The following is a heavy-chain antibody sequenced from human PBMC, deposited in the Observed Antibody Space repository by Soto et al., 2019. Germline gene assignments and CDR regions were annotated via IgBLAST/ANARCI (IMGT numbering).Heavy chain of an antibody. CDR1: GFTFSGHW. J-gene: IGHJ4*02. D-gene: IGHD1-26*01. CDR2: IDTDGSTGGT. V-gene: IGHV3-74*03. CDR3: ARGRGTYYADS. Sequence: EVRLVESGGALVPPGGSLRLTCAAAGFTFSGHWMHWVRRAPGKVLVWVSHIDTDGSTGGTSYADSVKGRFTVSRDDSHDRLYLQMNDLRVEDTAVYYCARGRGTYYADSWGQGPLVTVSS.